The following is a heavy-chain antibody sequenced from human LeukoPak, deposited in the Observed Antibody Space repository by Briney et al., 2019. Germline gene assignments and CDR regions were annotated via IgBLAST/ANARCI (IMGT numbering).Heavy chain of an antibody. CDR1: GFTFSSYA. CDR3: AKDPRVLRFLEWPPGGY. D-gene: IGHD3-3*01. CDR2: ISGSGGST. Sequence: GGSLRLSRVASGFTFSSYAMSWVRQAPGKGLEWVSAISGSGGSTYYADSVKGRFTISRDNSKNTLYLQMNSLRAEDTAVYYCAKDPRVLRFLEWPPGGYWGQGTLVTVSS. V-gene: IGHV3-23*01. J-gene: IGHJ4*02.